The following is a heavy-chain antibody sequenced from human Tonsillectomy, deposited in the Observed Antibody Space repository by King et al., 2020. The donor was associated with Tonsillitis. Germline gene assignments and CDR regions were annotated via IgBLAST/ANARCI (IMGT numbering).Heavy chain of an antibody. D-gene: IGHD3-22*01. J-gene: IGHJ4*02. CDR2: SKHGGST. Sequence: VQLQQWGAGLLKPSETLSLTCAVYGGSFSGYYWNWIRQPPGKGLEWIGESKHGGSTNYNPSLKSRVTISVDTSKNQFSLKLNSVTAADTAVYYCARRLGYFDTSAYHFDYWGQGTLVTVSS. CDR3: ARRLGYFDTSAYHFDY. CDR1: GGSFSGYY. V-gene: IGHV4-34*01.